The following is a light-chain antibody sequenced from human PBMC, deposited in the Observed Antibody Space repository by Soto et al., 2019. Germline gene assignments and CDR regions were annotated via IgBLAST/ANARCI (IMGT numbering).Light chain of an antibody. J-gene: IGKJ5*01. CDR3: QQYDYYPT. CDR1: QRISS. V-gene: IGKV1-5*03. Sequence: DIQMTQSPSTLSASLGDRVTITCRASQRISSLAWYQQRPGKAPELLIHKASTLDSGVPSRLSASGSGTDFTLTIYSAQPEDFATYYCQQYDYYPTFGQGTRLEIK. CDR2: KAS.